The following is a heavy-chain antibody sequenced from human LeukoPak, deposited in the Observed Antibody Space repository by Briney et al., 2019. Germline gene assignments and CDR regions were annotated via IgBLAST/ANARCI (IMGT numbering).Heavy chain of an antibody. D-gene: IGHD3-22*01. CDR1: GFTFSRFA. CDR2: ISGSDGTT. Sequence: GGSLRLSCAGSGFTFSRFAMSWVRQAPGKDLEWVSSISGSDGTTYYAESVEGRFTISRDNSKNILYLQMNSLRADDTAVYYCAKDANYFDSSGYLIPFDYWGQGTLVTVSS. V-gene: IGHV3-23*01. CDR3: AKDANYFDSSGYLIPFDY. J-gene: IGHJ4*02.